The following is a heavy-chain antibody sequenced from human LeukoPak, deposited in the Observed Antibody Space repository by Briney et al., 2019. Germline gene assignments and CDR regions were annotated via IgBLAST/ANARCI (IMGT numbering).Heavy chain of an antibody. Sequence: GGSLRLSCATSGFTFDRYTIHWVRQAPGKGLEWVSLAGWAGGTTYYSDSVRGRFTISRDSGKNSVYLPMNSLTTDDTAFYFCAKELDTMFFDYWGQGALVTVSS. V-gene: IGHV3-43*01. CDR3: AKELDTMFFDY. D-gene: IGHD3-10*02. J-gene: IGHJ4*02. CDR2: AGWAGGTT. CDR1: GFTFDRYT.